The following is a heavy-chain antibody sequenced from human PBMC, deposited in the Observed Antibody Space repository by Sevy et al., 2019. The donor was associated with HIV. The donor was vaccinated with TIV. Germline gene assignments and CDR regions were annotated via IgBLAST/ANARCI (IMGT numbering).Heavy chain of an antibody. J-gene: IGHJ4*02. CDR3: TTVTTVTRFDY. D-gene: IGHD4-17*01. CDR2: IKSKTDGGTT. V-gene: IGHV3-15*01. CDR1: GFTFSNAW. Sequence: GSLKISCAASGFTFSNAWMSWVRQAPGKGLEWVGRIKSKTDGGTTDYAAPVKGRFTISRDDSKNTLYLQMNSLKTEDTAVYYCTTVTTVTRFDYWGQGTLVTVSS.